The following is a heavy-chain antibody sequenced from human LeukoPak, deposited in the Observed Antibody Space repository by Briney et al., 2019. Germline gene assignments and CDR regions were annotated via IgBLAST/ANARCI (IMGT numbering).Heavy chain of an antibody. V-gene: IGHV3-11*01. D-gene: IGHD6-19*01. CDR1: GFTFSDYY. Sequence: GGSLRLSCAASGFTFSDYYMSWIRQAPGKGLEWVSYISSSGSTIYYADSVKGRFTISRDNSKNTLYLQMNSLRAEDTAVYYCAKDVLSSGWLRVFDYWGQGTLVTVSS. CDR2: ISSSGSTI. CDR3: AKDVLSSGWLRVFDY. J-gene: IGHJ4*02.